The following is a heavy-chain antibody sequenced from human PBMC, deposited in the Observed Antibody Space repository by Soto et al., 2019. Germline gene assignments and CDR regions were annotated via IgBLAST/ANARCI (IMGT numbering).Heavy chain of an antibody. Sequence: VQLVESGGGMVQPGRSLRLSCAAPGFTFSDYAMHWVRQAPGKGLEWVAVVSHDGRNTHYADSVKGRFTISRDSSKNTVSLAMTSLRAEDTAVYYCAKGGRQWLVTSDFNYWGQGALVTVSS. J-gene: IGHJ4*02. D-gene: IGHD6-19*01. CDR2: VSHDGRNT. CDR3: AKGGRQWLVTSDFNY. V-gene: IGHV3-30*18. CDR1: GFTFSDYA.